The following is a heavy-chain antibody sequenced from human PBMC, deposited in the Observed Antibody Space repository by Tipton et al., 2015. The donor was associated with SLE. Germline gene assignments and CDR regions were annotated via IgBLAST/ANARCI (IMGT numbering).Heavy chain of an antibody. CDR1: GGSFSGYY. V-gene: IGHV4-34*01. D-gene: IGHD1-26*01. CDR3: ARHVDGGSYFLSGMDV. Sequence: TLSLTCAVYGGSFSGYYWSWIRQPPGKGLEWIGEINHSGSTNYNPSLKSRVTISVDTSKNQFSLKLSSVTAADTAVYYCARHVDGGSYFLSGMDVWGQGTTVTVSS. CDR2: INHSGST. J-gene: IGHJ6*02.